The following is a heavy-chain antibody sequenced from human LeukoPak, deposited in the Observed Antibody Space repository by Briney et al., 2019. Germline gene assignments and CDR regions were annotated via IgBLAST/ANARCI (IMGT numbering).Heavy chain of an antibody. D-gene: IGHD1-26*01. Sequence: ASVKVSCKASGGTFSSYAISWVRQAPGQGLEWMGGIIPIFGTANYAQKFQGRVTITTDESTSTAYMELSSLRSEDTAVYYCATQGSYYAFDYWGQGTLVTVSS. J-gene: IGHJ4*02. CDR2: IIPIFGTA. CDR3: ATQGSYYAFDY. V-gene: IGHV1-69*05. CDR1: GGTFSSYA.